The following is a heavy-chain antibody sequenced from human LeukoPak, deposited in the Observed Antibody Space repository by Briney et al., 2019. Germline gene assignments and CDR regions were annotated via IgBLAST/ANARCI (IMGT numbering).Heavy chain of an antibody. V-gene: IGHV4-59*12. CDR2: IYT. J-gene: IGHJ4*02. D-gene: IGHD2-21*01. CDR3: ARGVADPYSFDS. CDR1: GGSISYYF. Sequence: SETLSLTCTVSGGSISYYFWGWIRQPAGEGLEWIGRIYTHNPSFKNRVTMSVDTSKNQFSLNLSSVTAADTAVYYCARGVADPYSFDSWGQGTLVTVSS.